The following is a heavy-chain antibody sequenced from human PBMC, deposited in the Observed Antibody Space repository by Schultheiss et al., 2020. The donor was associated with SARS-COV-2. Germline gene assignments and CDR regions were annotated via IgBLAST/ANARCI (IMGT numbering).Heavy chain of an antibody. CDR3: AKEGYCSSTSCYGGDAFDI. D-gene: IGHD2-2*01. CDR1: GFTFSSYA. V-gene: IGHV3-21*01. CDR2: ISSSSSYI. J-gene: IGHJ3*02. Sequence: GGSLRLSCAASGFTFSSYAMSWVRQAPGKGLEWVSSISSSSSYIYYADSVKGRFTISRDNAKNSLYLQMNSLRAEDTAVYYCAKEGYCSSTSCYGGDAFDIWGQGTMVTVSS.